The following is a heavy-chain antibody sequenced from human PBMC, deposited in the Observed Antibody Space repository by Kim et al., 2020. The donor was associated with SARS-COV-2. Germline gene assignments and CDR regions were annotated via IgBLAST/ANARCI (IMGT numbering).Heavy chain of an antibody. J-gene: IGHJ4*02. D-gene: IGHD5-18*01. CDR2: IYYSGST. CDR3: ARRGYSYGFGGRGGWYFDY. V-gene: IGHV4-39*01. CDR1: GGSISSSSYY. Sequence: SETLSLTCTVSGGSISSSSYYWGWIRQPPGKGLEWIGSIYYSGSTYYNPSLKSRVTISVDTSKNQFSLKLSSVTDADTAVYYCARRGYSYGFGGRGGWYFDYWGQGTLVTVSS.